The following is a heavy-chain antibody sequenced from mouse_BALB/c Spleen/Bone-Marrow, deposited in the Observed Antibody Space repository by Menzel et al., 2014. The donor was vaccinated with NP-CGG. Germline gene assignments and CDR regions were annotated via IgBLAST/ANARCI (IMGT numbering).Heavy chain of an antibody. CDR3: ARQGYYGYSDY. J-gene: IGHJ2*01. CDR1: GFDFSSYW. Sequence: EVKLVESGGGLVQPGGSLKLSCAASGFDFSSYWMSWVRQAPGKGLEWIGEINPDSSTINYTPSLKDKFIISRDNAKNTLYLQMRKVRSEDSALYYCARQGYYGYSDYWGQGTTLTVSS. V-gene: IGHV4-1*02. CDR2: INPDSSTI. D-gene: IGHD1-2*01.